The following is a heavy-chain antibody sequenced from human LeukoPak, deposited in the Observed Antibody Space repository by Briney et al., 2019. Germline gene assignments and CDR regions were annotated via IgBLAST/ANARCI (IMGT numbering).Heavy chain of an antibody. CDR2: IKPDGSAQ. CDR1: GFTFSSYA. Sequence: GGSLRLSCSASGFTFSSYAMSWVRQAPGKGLEWVATIKPDGSAQYYVDSVKGRFTISRDNAKNSLFLQINSLRAEDTAVYYCANGGTYSSGPWGQGTLVTVSS. J-gene: IGHJ5*02. CDR3: ANGGTYSSGP. D-gene: IGHD3-22*01. V-gene: IGHV3-7*01.